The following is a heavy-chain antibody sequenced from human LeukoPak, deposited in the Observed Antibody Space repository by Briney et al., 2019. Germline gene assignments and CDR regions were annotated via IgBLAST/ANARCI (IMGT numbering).Heavy chain of an antibody. D-gene: IGHD2-15*01. CDR3: ARDRICDY. CDR1: GFTFSSYA. V-gene: IGHV3-30-3*01. CDR2: IPYDGSNK. J-gene: IGHJ4*02. Sequence: GRSLRLSCAASGFTFSSYAMHWVRQAPGKGLEWVAVIPYDGSNKYYADSVKGRFTISRDNSKNTLYLQMNSLRAEDTAVYYCARDRICDYWGQGTLVTVSS.